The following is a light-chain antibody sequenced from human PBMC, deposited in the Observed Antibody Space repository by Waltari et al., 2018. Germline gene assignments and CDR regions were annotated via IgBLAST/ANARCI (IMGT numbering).Light chain of an antibody. CDR2: TVS. CDR1: QSLLHSNGNTY. J-gene: IGKJ2*03. V-gene: IGKV2-30*02. Sequence: EVVMTQSPIYLPITAGRPASMTCRSSQSLLHSNGNTYLSWFLQKPGQPPRRLIYTVSDRDSGVPDRFSGSGAGTDFTLKISRVEAEDVGVYYCMQGTYFPFSFGQGTKVEIK. CDR3: MQGTYFPFS.